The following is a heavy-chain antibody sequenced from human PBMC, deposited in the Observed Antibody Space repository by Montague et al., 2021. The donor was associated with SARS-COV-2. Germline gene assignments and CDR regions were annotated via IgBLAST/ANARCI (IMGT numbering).Heavy chain of an antibody. V-gene: IGHV3-74*01. Sequence: LRLSCTASGFTFRSYWMHSVRQVPGRGPVWVSRIKPDGTSTNYAASVKGRFTISRDNAKNTLSLQMNNLRAEDTAVYYCVRPLWFGDSDYFFESWGQGTLVTVSS. D-gene: IGHD3-10*01. CDR1: GFTFRSYW. CDR2: IKPDGTST. J-gene: IGHJ4*02. CDR3: VRPLWFGDSDYFFES.